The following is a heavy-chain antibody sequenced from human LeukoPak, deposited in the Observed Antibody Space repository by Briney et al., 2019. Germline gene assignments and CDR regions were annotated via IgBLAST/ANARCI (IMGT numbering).Heavy chain of an antibody. CDR2: IYYSGST. Sequence: SETLSLTCTVSGGSISSSSYYWGWIRQPPGKGLEWIGSIYYSGSTYYNPSLKSRVTISVDTSKNQFSLKLSSVTAADTAVYYCARETVNYYDSSGYYRPYNWFDPWGQGTLVTVSS. D-gene: IGHD3-22*01. J-gene: IGHJ5*02. CDR3: ARETVNYYDSSGYYRPYNWFDP. V-gene: IGHV4-39*07. CDR1: GGSISSSSYY.